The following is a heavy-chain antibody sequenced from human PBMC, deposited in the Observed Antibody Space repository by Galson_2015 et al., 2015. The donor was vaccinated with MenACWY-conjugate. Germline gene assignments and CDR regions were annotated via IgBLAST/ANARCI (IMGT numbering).Heavy chain of an antibody. J-gene: IGHJ6*02. Sequence: SLRLSCAASGFTFSSYWMHWVRQAPGKGLVWVSRINSDGSSTSYADSVKGRFTISRDNAKNTLYLQMNSLRAEDTAVYYCARDLNSSSWYGDYYYYYGMDVWGQGTTVTVSS. CDR1: GFTFSSYW. D-gene: IGHD6-13*01. CDR2: INSDGSST. CDR3: ARDLNSSSWYGDYYYYYGMDV. V-gene: IGHV3-74*01.